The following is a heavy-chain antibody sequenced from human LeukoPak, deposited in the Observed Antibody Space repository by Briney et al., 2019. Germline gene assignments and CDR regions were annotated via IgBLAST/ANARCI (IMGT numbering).Heavy chain of an antibody. V-gene: IGHV5-51*01. CDR3: ARLPVMVTRSNYFDY. Sequence: GESPKTSCKGSGYRFISYWIGWVRQMPGKGLEWMGIIYPGDSDTRYSPSFQGQVTISADKSSSTAYLQWSSLKASDTAMYYCARLPVMVTRSNYFDYWGQGTLVTVSS. D-gene: IGHD5-18*01. CDR2: IYPGDSDT. J-gene: IGHJ4*02. CDR1: GYRFISYW.